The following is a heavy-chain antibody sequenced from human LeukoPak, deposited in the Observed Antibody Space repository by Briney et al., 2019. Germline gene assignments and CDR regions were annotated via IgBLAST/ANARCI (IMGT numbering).Heavy chain of an antibody. D-gene: IGHD3-9*01. Sequence: KPSETLSLTCTVSGGSISSSSYYWGWIRQPPGKGLEWIGSIYYSGSTYYNPSLKSRVTISVDTSKNQFSLKLSSVTAADTAVYYCARNKRGINYDILTGSSFNYYYYYMDVWGKGTTVTVSS. CDR3: ARNKRGINYDILTGSSFNYYYYYMDV. CDR2: IYYSGST. J-gene: IGHJ6*03. V-gene: IGHV4-39*07. CDR1: GGSISSSSYY.